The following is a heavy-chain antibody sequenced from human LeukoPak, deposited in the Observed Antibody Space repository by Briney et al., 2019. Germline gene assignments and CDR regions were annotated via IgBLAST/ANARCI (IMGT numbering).Heavy chain of an antibody. D-gene: IGHD2-2*01. J-gene: IGHJ4*02. CDR2: INHSGST. V-gene: IGHV4-34*01. Sequence: PSETLSLTCAVYGGSFSGYYWSWIRHPPGKGLEWIGEINHSGSTNYNPSLKSRATISVDTYKNQFSMKLSSVTAAETAVYYCARGSGSWDIVVVPADPALDYWGQGTLVTVSS. CDR1: GGSFSGYY. CDR3: ARGSGSWDIVVVPADPALDY.